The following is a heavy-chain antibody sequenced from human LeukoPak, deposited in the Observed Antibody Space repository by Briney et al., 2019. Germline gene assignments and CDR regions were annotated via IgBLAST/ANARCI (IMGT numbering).Heavy chain of an antibody. CDR3: ARAGRNGSGYGFRFDP. CDR2: IYYSGST. V-gene: IGHV4-59*01. Sequence: PSETLSLTCTVSGGSISSYYWSWIRQPPGKGLEWIGYIYYSGSTNYNPSLKSRVTISIDTSKNQFSLKLSSVTAADTAVYYCARAGRNGSGYGFRFDPWGQGTLVTVSS. D-gene: IGHD6-19*01. CDR1: GGSISSYY. J-gene: IGHJ5*02.